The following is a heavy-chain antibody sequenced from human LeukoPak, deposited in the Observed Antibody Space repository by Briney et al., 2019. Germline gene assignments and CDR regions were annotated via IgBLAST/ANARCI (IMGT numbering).Heavy chain of an antibody. CDR2: IYYSGST. J-gene: IGHJ6*03. CDR3: ASAAQYYYYMDV. Sequence: ASETLSLTCTVSGGSISSYYWSWIRQPPGKGLEWIGYIYYSGSTNYNPSLKSRVTISVDTSKNQFSLKLSSVTAADTAVYYCASAAQYYYYMDVWGKGTTVTISS. CDR1: GGSISSYY. D-gene: IGHD6-25*01. V-gene: IGHV4-59*01.